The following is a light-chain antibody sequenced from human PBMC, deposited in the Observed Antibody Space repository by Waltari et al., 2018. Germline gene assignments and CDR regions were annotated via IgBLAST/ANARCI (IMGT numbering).Light chain of an antibody. CDR2: DSY. V-gene: IGKV3-11*01. Sequence: EIVLTQSPATVSLFPGERATLSCRASHYSSADLAWYQQKPGQAPRLLVYDSYNRATGVPARFSGRGSGTDFTLTITSLDPEDSAVYYCQQRNDWPVTFGQGTRVEIK. CDR3: QQRNDWPVT. CDR1: HYSSAD. J-gene: IGKJ5*01.